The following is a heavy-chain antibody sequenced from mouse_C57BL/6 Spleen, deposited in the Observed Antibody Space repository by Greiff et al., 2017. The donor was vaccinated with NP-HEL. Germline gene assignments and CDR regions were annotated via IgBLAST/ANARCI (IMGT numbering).Heavy chain of an antibody. CDR3: ARFYYGYDKGFAY. CDR2: IYPRDGST. Sequence: QVQLQQSGPELVKPGASVKLSCKASGYTFTSYDINWVKQRPGQGLEWIGWIYPRDGSTKYNEKFKGKATLTGDTSSSTACMELHSLTSEDSAVYFCARFYYGYDKGFAYWGQGTLVTVSA. CDR1: GYTFTSYD. V-gene: IGHV1-85*01. D-gene: IGHD2-2*01. J-gene: IGHJ3*01.